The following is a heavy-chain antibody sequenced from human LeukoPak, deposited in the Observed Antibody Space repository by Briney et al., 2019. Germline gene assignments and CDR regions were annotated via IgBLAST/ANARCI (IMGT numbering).Heavy chain of an antibody. CDR3: ATDVSDYYDSSGYSSQDY. CDR1: GYTLTELS. D-gene: IGHD3-22*01. V-gene: IGHV1-24*01. CDR2: FDPEDGET. Sequence: GASVKVSCKVSGYTLTELSMHWVRQAPGKGLEWMGGFDPEDGETIYAQKFQGRVTMTEDTSTDTAYMELSSLRSEDTAVYYCATDVSDYYDSSGYSSQDYWGQGTLVTVSS. J-gene: IGHJ4*02.